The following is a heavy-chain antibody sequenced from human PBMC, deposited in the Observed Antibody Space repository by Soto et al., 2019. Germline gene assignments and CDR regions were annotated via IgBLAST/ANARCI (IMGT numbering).Heavy chain of an antibody. Sequence: QVQLQESGPGLVKPAETLSLTCTVSGGSIRSYYWSWIRLPPRGGLEWIGSIYNGGITNYNPSLKRRAAISADTSNNQFSLQLKSLTAADTAVYYCSTHDSSGWYIDYWGQGTLVTVSS. CDR2: IYNGGIT. CDR1: GGSIRSYY. J-gene: IGHJ4*02. D-gene: IGHD6-19*01. V-gene: IGHV4-59*08. CDR3: STHDSSGWYIDY.